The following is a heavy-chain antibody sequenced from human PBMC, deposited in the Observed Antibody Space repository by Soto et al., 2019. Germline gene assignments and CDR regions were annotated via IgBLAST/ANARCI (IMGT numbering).Heavy chain of an antibody. CDR1: GFTFSRFE. D-gene: IGHD3-10*01. Sequence: GGSLRLSCAASGFTFSRFELHWVRQAPGKGLEWISYISSSGSTAYYASSVEGRFTISRVNANNSVYLQMDSLRAEDTALYYCTRAAWFPYLSFYWGQGALVTVSS. CDR3: TRAAWFPYLSFY. J-gene: IGHJ4*02. CDR2: ISSSGSTA. V-gene: IGHV3-48*03.